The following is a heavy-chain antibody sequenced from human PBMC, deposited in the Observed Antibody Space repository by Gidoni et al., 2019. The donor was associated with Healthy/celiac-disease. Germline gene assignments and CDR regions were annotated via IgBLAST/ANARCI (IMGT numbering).Heavy chain of an antibody. CDR3: AIKREMATTWHYYYYGMDV. CDR2: IIPIFGTA. D-gene: IGHD1-1*01. V-gene: IGHV1-69*01. CDR1: GGTFSSYA. J-gene: IGHJ6*02. Sequence: QVQLVQSWAEVKKPGSSVKVSCKASGGTFSSYAISWVRQAPGQGLEWMGGIIPIFGTANYAQKFQGRVTITADESTSTAYMELSSLRSEDTAVYYCAIKREMATTWHYYYYGMDVWGQGTTVTVSS.